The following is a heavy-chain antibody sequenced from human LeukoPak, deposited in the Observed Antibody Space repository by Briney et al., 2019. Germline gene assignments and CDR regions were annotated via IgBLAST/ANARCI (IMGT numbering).Heavy chain of an antibody. Sequence: TGGSLRLSCEASGFTFSSYAMSWFRKAPGKGLDGVSSISGAGGSTYYAHSVKGRFTISRDNSKNTLFLQMNSLRAEDTALYYCAKDRSGSWGYYYYYMDVWGKGTTVTVSS. CDR1: GFTFSSYA. J-gene: IGHJ6*03. CDR2: ISGAGGST. D-gene: IGHD6-13*01. V-gene: IGHV3-23*01. CDR3: AKDRSGSWGYYYYYMDV.